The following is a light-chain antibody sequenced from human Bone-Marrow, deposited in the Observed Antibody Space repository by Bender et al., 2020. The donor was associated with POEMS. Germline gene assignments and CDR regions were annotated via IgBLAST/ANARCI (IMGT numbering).Light chain of an antibody. CDR3: QVWHSSGDHHHVV. CDR2: DDS. Sequence: SYVLTQPPSVSVAPGETATITCGGTSIGGKDVHWYQQKPGQAPVLVVYDDSDRPSGIPDRFSGSNSGNTATLTISRAEAGDEADYYCQVWHSSGDHHHVVFGGGTKLTVL. J-gene: IGLJ2*01. V-gene: IGLV3-21*02. CDR1: SIGGKD.